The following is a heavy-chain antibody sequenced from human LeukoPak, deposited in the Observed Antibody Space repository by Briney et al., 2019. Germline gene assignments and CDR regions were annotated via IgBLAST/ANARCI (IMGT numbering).Heavy chain of an antibody. Sequence: EAGGSLRLSCAASGFTFSSYAMNWVRQAPGRRLEWVSSIIGSGRDTYYADSVKGRITISRDNSKNTVYLQMNSLRAEDTALYYCAKGTLGSCSGVTCYEFDYWGQGTLVTVSS. CDR1: GFTFSSYA. J-gene: IGHJ4*02. V-gene: IGHV3-23*01. D-gene: IGHD2-8*02. CDR3: AKGTLGSCSGVTCYEFDY. CDR2: IIGSGRDT.